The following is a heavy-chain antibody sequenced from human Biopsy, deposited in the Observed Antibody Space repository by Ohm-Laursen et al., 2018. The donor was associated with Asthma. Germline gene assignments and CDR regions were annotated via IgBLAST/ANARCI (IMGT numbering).Heavy chain of an antibody. CDR2: ISFDGTNR. D-gene: IGHD1-26*01. Sequence: LSCAAFGFSFSNYGMHWVRQAPGKGLDWVAVISFDGTNRNYTDSVKGRFTISRDNSRNTLHLEMNSLRAEDTAVYFCAKEVFPGWELRRGPDFWGQGTLVTVSS. J-gene: IGHJ4*02. CDR1: GFSFSNYG. CDR3: AKEVFPGWELRRGPDF. V-gene: IGHV3-30*18.